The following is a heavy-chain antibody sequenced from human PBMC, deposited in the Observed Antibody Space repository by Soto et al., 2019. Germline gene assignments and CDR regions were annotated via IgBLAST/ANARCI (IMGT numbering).Heavy chain of an antibody. Sequence: SETLSLTCTVSGGSISSYYWSWIRQPPGKGLEWIGYIYYSGSTNYNPSLKSRVTISVDTSKNQFSLKLSSVTAADTAVYYCAREHCTNGVCYRGYNWFDPWGQGTLVTVSS. CDR3: AREHCTNGVCYRGYNWFDP. CDR1: GGSISSYY. J-gene: IGHJ5*02. V-gene: IGHV4-59*01. D-gene: IGHD2-8*01. CDR2: IYYSGST.